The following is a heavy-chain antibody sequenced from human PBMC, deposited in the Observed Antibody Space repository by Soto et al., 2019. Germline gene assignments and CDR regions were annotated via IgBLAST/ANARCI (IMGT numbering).Heavy chain of an antibody. CDR2: IYDSGNT. J-gene: IGHJ4*02. V-gene: IGHV4-30-4*01. CDR3: ASALSGDKVDQ. Sequence: QVQLQESGPGLVKPSQTLSLTCTVSGGSISDGAYYWSWIRQPPGKGLEWIGHIYDSGNTYNNPSLTSRLTISVDTSKNHFSLNLNSVTAADTAVYYCASALSGDKVDQWGQGTLVTVSS. D-gene: IGHD2-21*01. CDR1: GGSISDGAYY.